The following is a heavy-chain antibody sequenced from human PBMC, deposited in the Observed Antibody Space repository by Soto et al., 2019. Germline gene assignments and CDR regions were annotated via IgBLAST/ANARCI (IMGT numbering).Heavy chain of an antibody. D-gene: IGHD4-17*01. V-gene: IGHV3-48*01. CDR3: ARDSSHDYGDYGLYYFDY. Sequence: EVQLVESGGGLVQPGGSLRLSCAASGFTFSSYSMNWVRPAPGKGLEWVSYISSSSSTIYYADSVQGRFTISRDNVRSSLYLQLNGLRAEDTAVYYCARDSSHDYGDYGLYYFDYWGQGTLVTVSS. CDR2: ISSSSSTI. CDR1: GFTFSSYS. J-gene: IGHJ4*02.